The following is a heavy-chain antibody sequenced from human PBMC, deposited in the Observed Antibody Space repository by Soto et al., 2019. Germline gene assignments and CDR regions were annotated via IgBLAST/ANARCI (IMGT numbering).Heavy chain of an antibody. J-gene: IGHJ4*02. CDR2: IYYSGST. V-gene: IGHV4-31*03. D-gene: IGHD3-3*01. CDR3: ARDLEGVVSVEGVRFLEWLPTLGPQADY. CDR1: GGSISSGGYY. Sequence: SETLSLTCTVSGGSISSGGYYWSWIRQHPGKGLEWIGYIYYSGSTYYNPSLKSRVTISVDKSKNQFSLKLSSVTAADTAVYYCARDLEGVVSVEGVRFLEWLPTLGPQADYWGQGTLVTVSS.